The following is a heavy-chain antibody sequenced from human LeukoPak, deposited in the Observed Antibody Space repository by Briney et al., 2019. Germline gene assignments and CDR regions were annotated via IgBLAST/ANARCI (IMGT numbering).Heavy chain of an antibody. CDR2: INSDGSST. V-gene: IGHV3-74*01. J-gene: IGHJ4*02. CDR1: GFTFSSYW. D-gene: IGHD4-11*01. Sequence: QPGGSLRLSCAASGFTFSSYWMHWVRQAPGKGLVWVSRINSDGSSTSYADSVKGRFTISRDNAKNTLYLQMNSLGAEDTAVYYCARRGITTVTTLVDYWGQGTLVTVSS. CDR3: ARRGITTVTTLVDY.